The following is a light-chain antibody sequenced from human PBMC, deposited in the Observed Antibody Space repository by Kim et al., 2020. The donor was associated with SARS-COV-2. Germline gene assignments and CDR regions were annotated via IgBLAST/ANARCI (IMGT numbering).Light chain of an antibody. CDR1: ESLLHSDWNTY. Sequence: QPASTFCRCSESLLHSDWNTYLSWFQQSPGQHPRLIIYKISNLFSGVPDRFSGSGAGTDFTLKISRVEAEHVGVYFCMQATQNPHTFGQGPKLEI. V-gene: IGKV2-24*01. J-gene: IGKJ2*01. CDR2: KIS. CDR3: MQATQNPHT.